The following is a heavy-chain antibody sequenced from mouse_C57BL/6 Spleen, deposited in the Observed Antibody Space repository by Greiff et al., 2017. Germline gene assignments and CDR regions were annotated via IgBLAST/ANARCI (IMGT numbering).Heavy chain of an antibody. V-gene: IGHV5-17*01. D-gene: IGHD1-1*01. Sequence: DVKLVESGGGLVKPGGSLKLSCAASGFTFSDYGMHWVRQAPEKGLEWVAYISSGSSTIYYADTVKGRFTISRDNAKNTLFLQMTSLRSEDTAMYYCAKDLSWFAYWGQGTLVTVSA. CDR3: AKDLSWFAY. J-gene: IGHJ3*01. CDR2: ISSGSSTI. CDR1: GFTFSDYG.